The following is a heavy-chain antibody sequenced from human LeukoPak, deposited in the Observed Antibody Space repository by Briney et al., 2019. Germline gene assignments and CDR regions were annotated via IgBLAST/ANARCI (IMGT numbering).Heavy chain of an antibody. CDR2: ISYDGSNK. J-gene: IGHJ4*02. V-gene: IGHV3-30-3*01. CDR1: GFTFSSYA. Sequence: GRSLRLSCAASGFTFSSYAMHWVRQAPGKGLEWVAVISYDGSNKYYADSVKGRFTISRDNSKNTLYLQMNSLRAEDTAVYYCAKDRATILDWEYFDYWGQGTLVTVSS. CDR3: AKDRATILDWEYFDY. D-gene: IGHD5-24*01.